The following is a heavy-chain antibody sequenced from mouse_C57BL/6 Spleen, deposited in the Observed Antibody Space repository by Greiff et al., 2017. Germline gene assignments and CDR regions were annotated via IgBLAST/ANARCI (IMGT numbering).Heavy chain of an antibody. CDR3: ARRGHSNYDWFAY. D-gene: IGHD2-5*01. V-gene: IGHV14-3*01. Sequence: EVQLQQSVAELVRPGASVKLSCPASGFNIKNTYMHWVKQRPEQGLEWIGRIDPANGNTKYAPKFQGKATITADTSSNTSYLQLRSLTSEDTAIYYCARRGHSNYDWFAYWGQGTLVTVSA. CDR1: GFNIKNTY. J-gene: IGHJ3*01. CDR2: IDPANGNT.